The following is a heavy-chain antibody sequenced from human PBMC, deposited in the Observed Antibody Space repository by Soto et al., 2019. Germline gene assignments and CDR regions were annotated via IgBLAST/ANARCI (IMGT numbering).Heavy chain of an antibody. CDR2: ISSSGSTI. D-gene: IGHD6-6*01. Sequence: GGSVRLSCAASGFTFSDYYMSWIRQAPGKGLEWVSYISSSGSTIYYADSVKGRFTISRDNAKNSLYLQMNSLRAEDTAVYYCARMVREQLASWFDPCDQRPLVTVS. V-gene: IGHV3-11*01. J-gene: IGHJ5*02. CDR1: GFTFSDYY. CDR3: ARMVREQLASWFDP.